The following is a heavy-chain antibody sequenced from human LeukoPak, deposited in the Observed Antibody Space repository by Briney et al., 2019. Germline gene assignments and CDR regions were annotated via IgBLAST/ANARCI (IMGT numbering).Heavy chain of an antibody. CDR3: AKDRELLLAVAGIRGATFDY. CDR1: GFSFNRHG. V-gene: IGHV3-23*01. J-gene: IGHJ4*02. CDR2: IGPSGSNT. Sequence: GGTLKLSCVASGFSFNRHGMNWVRQAPGKGLEWVSGIGPSGSNTYYSDSVKGRFTISRDNSKNTLYLQMHSLRVEDTAVYYCAKDRELLLAVAGIRGATFDYWGQGTLVTVSS. D-gene: IGHD6-19*01.